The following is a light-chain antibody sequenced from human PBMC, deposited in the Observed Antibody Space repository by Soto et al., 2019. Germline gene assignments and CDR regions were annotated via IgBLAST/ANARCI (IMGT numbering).Light chain of an antibody. CDR1: PAIASF. J-gene: IGKJ1*01. Sequence: IQLTQSPSSLSASVGDRVTITCRATPAIASFLAWYQQKPGTAPKLLIYGATTLQSGVPSRFSGSRSGTDYTLTIGSLQPADFATDYCQQLNGSPWTFGQGTRVEIK. CDR2: GAT. V-gene: IGKV1-9*01. CDR3: QQLNGSPWT.